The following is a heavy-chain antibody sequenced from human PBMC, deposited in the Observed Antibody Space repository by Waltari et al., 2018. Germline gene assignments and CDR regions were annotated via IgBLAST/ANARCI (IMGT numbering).Heavy chain of an antibody. CDR3: ARAVRGVIYYFDY. CDR2: IYTSGST. J-gene: IGHJ4*02. V-gene: IGHV4-4*09. CDR1: GGSISSYY. Sequence: QVQLQESGPGLVKPSETLSLTCTVSGGSISSYYWSWIRQPPGKGLEWIGYIYTSGSTNYNPSLKSRVTISVDTSKNQFSLKLSSVTAADTAVYYCARAVRGVIYYFDYWGQGTLVTVSS. D-gene: IGHD3-10*02.